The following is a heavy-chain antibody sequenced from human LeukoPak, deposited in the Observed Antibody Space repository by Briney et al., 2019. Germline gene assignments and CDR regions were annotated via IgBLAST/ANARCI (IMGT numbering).Heavy chain of an antibody. Sequence: GGSLRLSCAASGFTFDDYAMFWVWQAPGKGLEWVSGISWNSKNIGYAASVKGRFTISRDNAKNSLYLQMNSLRAEDTAFYYCAKGNRDSSGFYYYYGMDVWGQGTTVTVSS. V-gene: IGHV3-9*01. J-gene: IGHJ6*02. D-gene: IGHD3-22*01. CDR3: AKGNRDSSGFYYYYGMDV. CDR1: GFTFDDYA. CDR2: ISWNSKNI.